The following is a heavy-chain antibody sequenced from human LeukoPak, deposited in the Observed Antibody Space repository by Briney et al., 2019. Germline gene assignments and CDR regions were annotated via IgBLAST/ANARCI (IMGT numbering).Heavy chain of an antibody. D-gene: IGHD6-19*01. Sequence: PGGSLRLSRAASGFTFDDYAMHWVRQAPGKGLEWVSGISWNSGSIGYADSVKGRFTISRDNAKNSLYLQMNSLRAEDTALYYCAKDLFDSSGWSYYFDYWGQGTLVTVSS. CDR2: ISWNSGSI. V-gene: IGHV3-9*01. CDR3: AKDLFDSSGWSYYFDY. J-gene: IGHJ4*02. CDR1: GFTFDDYA.